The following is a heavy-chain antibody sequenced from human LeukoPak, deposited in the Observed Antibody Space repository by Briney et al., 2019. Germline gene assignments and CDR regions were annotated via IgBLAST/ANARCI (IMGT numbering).Heavy chain of an antibody. J-gene: IGHJ6*03. CDR1: GGTFSNYA. CDR2: IVPMFGTT. Sequence: GASVKVSCKASGGTFSNYAINWVRQAPGQGLEWMGGIVPMFGTTNYAQKFQGRVTITADESTSAVYMELSSLRSEDTAVYYCARDPLPRIAVAGRRYNYNYMDIWGKGTTVAISS. CDR3: ARDPLPRIAVAGRRYNYNYMDI. V-gene: IGHV1-69*13. D-gene: IGHD6-19*01.